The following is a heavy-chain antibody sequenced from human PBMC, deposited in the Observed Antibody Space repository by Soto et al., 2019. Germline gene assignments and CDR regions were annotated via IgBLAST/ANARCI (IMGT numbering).Heavy chain of an antibody. CDR1: GFDFNTYG. V-gene: IGHV3-30*18. CDR2: ISFDGGNQ. CDR3: AKHSSITAAGSGGWFDP. J-gene: IGHJ5*02. Sequence: QVQLVQSGGGVVQPGRSLRLSCAASGFDFNTYGLHWVRQAPGKGLEWVAGISFDGGNQYYADSVKGRFTISRDKSNNTPFLQMNSLGAADTATYYCAKHSSITAAGSGGWFDPWGQGTLVIVSS. D-gene: IGHD6-13*01.